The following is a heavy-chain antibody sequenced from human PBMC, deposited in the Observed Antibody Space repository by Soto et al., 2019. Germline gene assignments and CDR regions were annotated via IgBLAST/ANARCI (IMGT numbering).Heavy chain of an antibody. CDR3: ARDACGGYQLLSPCFDP. Sequence: SETLSLTCTVSGGSISSGGYYWSWIRQHPGKGLEWIGYIYYSGSAYYNPSLKSRVTISVDTSKNQFSLRLSSVTAADTAVYYCARDACGGYQLLSPCFDPRGQRTLVTVSS. J-gene: IGHJ5*02. CDR1: GGSISSGGYY. CDR2: IYYSGSA. D-gene: IGHD2-2*01. V-gene: IGHV4-31*03.